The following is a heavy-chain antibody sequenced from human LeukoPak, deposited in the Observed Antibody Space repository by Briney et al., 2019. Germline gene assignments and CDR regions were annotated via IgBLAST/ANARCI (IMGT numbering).Heavy chain of an antibody. CDR1: GGSISSYY. V-gene: IGHV4-4*07. CDR3: ARDSSSYYSGWFDP. CDR2: IYTSGST. J-gene: IGHJ5*02. D-gene: IGHD3-22*01. Sequence: SETLSLTCTVSGGSISSYYWSWIRQPAGKGLEWIGRIYTSGSTNYNPSLKSRVTMSVDTSKNQFSLKLSSVTAADTAVYYCARDSSSYYSGWFDPWGQGTLVTVSS.